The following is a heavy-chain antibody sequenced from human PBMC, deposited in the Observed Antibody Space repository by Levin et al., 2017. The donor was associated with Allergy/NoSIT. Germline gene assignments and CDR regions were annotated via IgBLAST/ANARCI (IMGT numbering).Heavy chain of an antibody. CDR3: AREGSYSYYYCYMDA. D-gene: IGHD2-15*01. J-gene: IGHJ6*03. V-gene: IGHV3-20*04. CDR2: INWNGGST. CDR1: GFTFDDYG. Sequence: PGGSLRLSCAASGFTFDDYGMSWVRQAPGKGLEWVSGINWNGGSTGYADSVKGRFTISRDNAKNSLYLQMNSLRAEDTALYYCAREGSYSYYYCYMDAWGKGTTVTVSS.